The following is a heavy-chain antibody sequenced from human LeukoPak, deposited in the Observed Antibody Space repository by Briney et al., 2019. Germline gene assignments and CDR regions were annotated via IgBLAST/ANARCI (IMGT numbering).Heavy chain of an antibody. CDR2: IYYSGST. Sequence: SETLSLTCTVSGGSISSYYWSWIRQPPGKGLEWIGYIYYSGSTNYNPSLKSRVTISVDTSKNQFSLKLSSVTAADTAVYYCARQVEYDDYEDDAFDIWGQGTMVTVSS. J-gene: IGHJ3*02. D-gene: IGHD4-17*01. CDR1: GGSISSYY. CDR3: ARQVEYDDYEDDAFDI. V-gene: IGHV4-59*08.